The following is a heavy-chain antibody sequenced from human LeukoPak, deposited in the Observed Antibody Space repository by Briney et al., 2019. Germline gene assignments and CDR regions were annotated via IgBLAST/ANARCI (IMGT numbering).Heavy chain of an antibody. CDR2: ISSSGSTI. D-gene: IGHD6-13*01. CDR1: GFTFSSYE. V-gene: IGHV3-48*03. CDR3: AREKNSSSWAFDY. Sequence: PGGSLTLSCAASGFTFSSYEMNWVRQAPGKGLEWVSYISSSGSTIYYADSVKGRFTISRDNAKNSLYLQMNSLRAEDTAVYYCAREKNSSSWAFDYWGQGTLVTVSS. J-gene: IGHJ4*02.